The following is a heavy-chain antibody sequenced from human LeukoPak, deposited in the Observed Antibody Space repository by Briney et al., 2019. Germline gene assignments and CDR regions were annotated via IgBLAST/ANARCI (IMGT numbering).Heavy chain of an antibody. CDR2: ISSSSSYI. CDR1: GFTFSSYS. V-gene: IGHV3-21*01. D-gene: IGHD2-2*01. J-gene: IGHJ4*02. Sequence: GGSLRLSCAASGFTFSSYSMNWVRQAPGKGLEWVSSISSSSSYIYYADSVKGRFTISRDNAKNSLYLQMNSLRAEDTAVYYCARDSSLRYYFDYWGQGTLVTVSS. CDR3: ARDSSLRYYFDY.